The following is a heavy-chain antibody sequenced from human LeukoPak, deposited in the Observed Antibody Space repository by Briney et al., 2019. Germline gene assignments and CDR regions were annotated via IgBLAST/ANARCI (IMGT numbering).Heavy chain of an antibody. J-gene: IGHJ4*02. CDR3: AKDHRGSGWYSFDY. CDR1: GFTFKSHW. V-gene: IGHV3-43D*03. D-gene: IGHD6-19*01. Sequence: GGSLRLSCEAYGFTFKSHWTSWVRQAPGKGLEWVALIVWDGSRTYYRDSVKGRFTISRDNSKNSLFLHMNSLRVEDTALYYCAKDHRGSGWYSFDYWGQGTLVTVSS. CDR2: IVWDGSRT.